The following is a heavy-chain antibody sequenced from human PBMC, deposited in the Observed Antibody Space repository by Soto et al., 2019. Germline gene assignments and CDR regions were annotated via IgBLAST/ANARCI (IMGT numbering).Heavy chain of an antibody. D-gene: IGHD6-13*01. J-gene: IGHJ5*02. CDR2: IFYSGST. CDR1: GGSISSGGYY. Sequence: LSLTCTVSGGSISSGGYYWSWIRQHPGKGLEWIGYIFYSGSTYYNPSLKSRVTISLHTSETQFSLKLSSVTAADTAVYYCARGGSSWGNWFDPWGQGTLVTVSS. V-gene: IGHV4-31*03. CDR3: ARGGSSWGNWFDP.